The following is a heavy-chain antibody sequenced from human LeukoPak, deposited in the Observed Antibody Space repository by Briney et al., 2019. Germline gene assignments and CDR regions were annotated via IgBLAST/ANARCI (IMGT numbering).Heavy chain of an antibody. CDR2: IIPILGIA. CDR3: ARGSRSSSSGDWFDP. CDR1: GGTFSSYA. J-gene: IGHJ5*02. V-gene: IGHV1-69*04. D-gene: IGHD6-6*01. Sequence: GASVKVSCKASGGTFSSYAISWVRQAPGQGLEWMGRIIPILGIANYAQKFQGRVTITADKSTSTAYMELSSLRSEDTAVYYCARGSRSSSSGDWFDPWGQGTLVTVSS.